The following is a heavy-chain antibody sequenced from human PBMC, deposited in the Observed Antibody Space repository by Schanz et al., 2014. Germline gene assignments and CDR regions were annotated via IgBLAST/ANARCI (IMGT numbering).Heavy chain of an antibody. J-gene: IGHJ4*02. CDR1: EYSFTSYS. CDR3: ARGIGGYGANNYFDY. CDR2: INTGSGDT. D-gene: IGHD5-12*01. V-gene: IGHV1-3*04. Sequence: QVHLVQSGAEVKRPGASVKVSCKASEYSFTSYSMHWVRQAPGQRLEWMGWINTGSGDTKYSQNFQGRGRITRDTTESTAYMELSSLRSEDTAVYSCARGIGGYGANNYFDYWGQGTLVTVSS.